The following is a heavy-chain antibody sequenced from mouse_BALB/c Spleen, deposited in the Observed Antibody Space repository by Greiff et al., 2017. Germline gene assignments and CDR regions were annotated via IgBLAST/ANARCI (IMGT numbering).Heavy chain of an antibody. CDR1: GFSLTSYG. Sequence: VKVVESGPGLVAPSQSLSITCTVSGFSLTSYGVHWVRQPPGKGLEWLGVIWAGGSTNYNSALMSRLSISKDNSKSQVFLKMNSLQTDDTAMYYGARDTLGTYYYAMDDWGQGTSVTVSS. J-gene: IGHJ4*01. CDR3: ARDTLGTYYYAMDD. V-gene: IGHV2-9*02. D-gene: IGHD3-3*01. CDR2: IWAGGST.